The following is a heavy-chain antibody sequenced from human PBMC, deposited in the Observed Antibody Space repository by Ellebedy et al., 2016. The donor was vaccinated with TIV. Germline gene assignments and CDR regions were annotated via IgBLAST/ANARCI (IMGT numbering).Heavy chain of an antibody. CDR1: GGSISSGGYY. CDR3: ASSSIAVAGRAFDY. Sequence: SETLSLXCTVSGGSISSGGYYWSWIRQHPGKGLEWIGYIYYSGSTYYNPSLKSRVTISVDTSKNQFSLKLSSVTAADTAVYYCASSSIAVAGRAFDYWGQGTLVTVSS. J-gene: IGHJ4*02. CDR2: IYYSGST. V-gene: IGHV4-31*03. D-gene: IGHD6-19*01.